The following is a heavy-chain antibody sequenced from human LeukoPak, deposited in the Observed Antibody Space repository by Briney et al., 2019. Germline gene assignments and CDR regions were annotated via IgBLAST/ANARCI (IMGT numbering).Heavy chain of an antibody. CDR3: ARGGRFLEWLYWFDP. CDR1: GGSISSYY. Sequence: SETLSLTCTVSGGSISSYYWSWIRQPPGKGLEWIGYIYYSGSTNYNPSLKSRVTISVDTSKNQFSLKLSSVTAADTAVYYCARGGRFLEWLYWFDPWGQGTLVTVSS. V-gene: IGHV4-59*01. CDR2: IYYSGST. J-gene: IGHJ5*02. D-gene: IGHD3-3*01.